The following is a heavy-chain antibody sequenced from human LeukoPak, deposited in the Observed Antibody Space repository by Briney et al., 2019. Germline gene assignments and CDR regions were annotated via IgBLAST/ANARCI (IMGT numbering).Heavy chain of an antibody. J-gene: IGHJ4*02. CDR2: IKQDGSEK. V-gene: IGHV3-7*01. Sequence: GGSLRLSCAASGFIFSNYWMSWVRQAPGKGLEWVASIKQDGSEKYYVDSVKGRFTISRDNAKNSLYLQMNSLRAEDTAVYYCARRPWSGSSWSCDYWGQGTLVTVSS. D-gene: IGHD6-13*01. CDR3: ARRPWSGSSWSCDY. CDR1: GFIFSNYW.